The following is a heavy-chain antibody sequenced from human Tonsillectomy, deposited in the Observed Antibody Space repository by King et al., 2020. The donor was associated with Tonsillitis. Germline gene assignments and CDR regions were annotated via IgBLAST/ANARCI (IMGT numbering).Heavy chain of an antibody. Sequence: VQLVESGGGLVQPGGSLRLSCAASGFTFSTYWMHWVRQAPGKGLLLVSRIHGDGTTTSYADSVRGRFTISRDNARHTLYLQMNSLRVEDTAVYYCARGGSGYIYNWGQGTLVTVSS. CDR2: IHGDGTTT. J-gene: IGHJ4*02. V-gene: IGHV3-74*01. D-gene: IGHD5-18*01. CDR1: GFTFSTYW. CDR3: ARGGSGYIYN.